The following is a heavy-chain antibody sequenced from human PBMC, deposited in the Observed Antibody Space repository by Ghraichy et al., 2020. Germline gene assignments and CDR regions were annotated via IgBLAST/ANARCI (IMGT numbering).Heavy chain of an antibody. CDR2: IFQSGAT. Sequence: SETLSLTCALFGGSVTSSSGSSWSWIRHSPGRGLQWLGYIFQSGATYYSPSRNSRLTVSLDRSKNEVYLSLNSVTAADTAVYYCVKGPTGGQDFWSGSFNVWGQEIPVTVS. J-gene: IGHJ4*02. CDR1: GGSVTSSSGSS. CDR3: VKGPTGGQDFWSGSFNV. V-gene: IGHV4-30-2*06. D-gene: IGHD3-3*01.